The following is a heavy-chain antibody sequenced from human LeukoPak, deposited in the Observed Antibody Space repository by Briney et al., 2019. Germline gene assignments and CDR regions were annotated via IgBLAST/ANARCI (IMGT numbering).Heavy chain of an antibody. CDR2: FDPEDGET. Sequence: ASVKVSCKVSGYTLTELSMHWVRQAPGKGLGWMGGFDPEDGETIYAQKFQGRVTMTEDTSTDTAYMELSSLRSEDTAVYYCATPGIVGAMAGYYFDYWGQGTLVTVSS. CDR1: GYTLTELS. D-gene: IGHD1-26*01. J-gene: IGHJ4*02. CDR3: ATPGIVGAMAGYYFDY. V-gene: IGHV1-24*01.